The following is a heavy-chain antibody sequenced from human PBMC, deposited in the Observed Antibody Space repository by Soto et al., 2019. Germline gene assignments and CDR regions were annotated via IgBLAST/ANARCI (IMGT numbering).Heavy chain of an antibody. Sequence: QVQLVQSGAEVKKPGASVKVSCKASGYTFTSYGISWVRQAPGQGLEWMGWISAYNGNTNYAQKLQGRVTMTTDTSTSTAYMERRSLRSDDTAVYYCARDRDPGAYYDSSGPHNYWGQGTLVTVSS. J-gene: IGHJ4*02. CDR3: ARDRDPGAYYDSSGPHNY. CDR2: ISAYNGNT. V-gene: IGHV1-18*01. CDR1: GYTFTSYG. D-gene: IGHD3-22*01.